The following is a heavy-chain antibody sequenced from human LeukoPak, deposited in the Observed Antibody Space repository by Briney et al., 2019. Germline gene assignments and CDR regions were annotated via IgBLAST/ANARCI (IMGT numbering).Heavy chain of an antibody. Sequence: EGSLRLSCVASGFTFLNYAVHWVRQAPGKGREWVAVMSYDGNNNYYADAVKGRFTISRDNSKNTLYLQMNSLRPEDTAVYYCAREWGAAADYWGQGTLVTVSS. J-gene: IGHJ4*02. CDR3: AREWGAAADY. CDR1: GFTFLNYA. D-gene: IGHD6-13*01. CDR2: MSYDGNNN. V-gene: IGHV3-30-3*01.